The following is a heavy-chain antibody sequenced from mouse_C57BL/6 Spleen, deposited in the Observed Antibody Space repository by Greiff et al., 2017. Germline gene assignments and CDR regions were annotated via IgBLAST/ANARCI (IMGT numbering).Heavy chain of an antibody. CDR3: AREGWVTTVVSSYWYFDV. CDR2: IWSGGST. J-gene: IGHJ1*03. Sequence: QVQLKQSGPGLVQPSQSLSITCTVSGFSLTSYGVHWVRQSPGKGLEWLGVIWSGGSTYYNAAFISRLSISKDNSKSQVFFKRNSLQAYDTAIYYCAREGWVTTVVSSYWYFDVWGTGTTVTVSS. D-gene: IGHD1-1*01. V-gene: IGHV2-2*01. CDR1: GFSLTSYG.